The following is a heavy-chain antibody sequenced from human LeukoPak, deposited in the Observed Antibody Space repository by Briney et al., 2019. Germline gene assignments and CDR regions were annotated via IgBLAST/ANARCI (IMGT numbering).Heavy chain of an antibody. CDR2: ISGSGGST. CDR3: AKDQYFWAKTYYYGSSGYPYRDDAFDI. CDR1: GFTFDDYG. D-gene: IGHD3-22*01. J-gene: IGHJ3*02. V-gene: IGHV3-23*01. Sequence: SGGSLRLSCAASGFTFDDYGMSWVRQAPGKGLEWVSAISGSGGSTYYADSVKGRFTISRDNSKNTLYLQMNSLRAEDTAVYYCAKDQYFWAKTYYYGSSGYPYRDDAFDIWGQGTMVTVSS.